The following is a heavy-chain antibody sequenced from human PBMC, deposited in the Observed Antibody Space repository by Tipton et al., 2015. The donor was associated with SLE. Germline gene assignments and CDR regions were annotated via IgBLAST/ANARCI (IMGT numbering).Heavy chain of an antibody. V-gene: IGHV4-39*06. CDR1: GGSISSSSYY. J-gene: IGHJ4*02. D-gene: IGHD1-7*01. CDR3: ANQNWNYYF. CDR2: IYYSGST. Sequence: TLSLTCTVSGGSISSSSYYWGWIRQPPGKGLEWIGSIYYSGSTYYNPSLDSRVTISLDRFNNQFTLKMTSVTAADTAVYYCANQNWNYYFWGQGNLVTVSS.